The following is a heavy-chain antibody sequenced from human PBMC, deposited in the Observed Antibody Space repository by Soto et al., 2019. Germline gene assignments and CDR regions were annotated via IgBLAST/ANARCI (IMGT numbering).Heavy chain of an antibody. J-gene: IGHJ6*03. CDR3: ATGWFGLGRSSTRYYYYMDV. CDR1: GGTFSSYT. V-gene: IGHV1-69*02. CDR2: IIPILGIA. D-gene: IGHD2-2*01. Sequence: ASVKVSCKASGGTFSSYTISWVRQAPGQGLEWMGRIIPILGIANYAQKFQGRVTITADKSTSTAYMELSSLRSEDTAVYYCATGWFGLGRSSTRYYYYMDVWGKGTTVTVSS.